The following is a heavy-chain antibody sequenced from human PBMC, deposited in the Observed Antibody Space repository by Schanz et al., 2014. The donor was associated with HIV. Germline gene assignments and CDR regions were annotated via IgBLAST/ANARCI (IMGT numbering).Heavy chain of an antibody. CDR1: GFTFSSYG. CDR2: ISYDGSNK. J-gene: IGHJ4*02. V-gene: IGHV3-30*18. Sequence: QVQLVESGGGVVQPGRSLRLSRAASGFTFSSYGMHWVRQAPGKGLEWVAVISYDGSNKYYADSVKGRFTISRDNSKNTLYLQMNSLRAEDTAVYYCAKGQRGVVRGDIDYWGQGTLVTVSS. CDR3: AKGQRGVVRGDIDY. D-gene: IGHD3-10*01.